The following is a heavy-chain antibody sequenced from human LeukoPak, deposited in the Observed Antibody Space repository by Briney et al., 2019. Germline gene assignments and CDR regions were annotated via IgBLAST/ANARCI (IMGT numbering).Heavy chain of an antibody. V-gene: IGHV1-18*01. D-gene: IGHD2-15*01. J-gene: IGHJ5*02. Sequence: GASVKVSCKASGYTFTSYGISWVRQAPGQGLEWMGWISAYNGNTNYAQKLQGRVTMTTDTSTSTAYMELRSLRSDDTAVYYCARANGYCSGGSCPNWFDPWGQGTLVTVSS. CDR1: GYTFTSYG. CDR2: ISAYNGNT. CDR3: ARANGYCSGGSCPNWFDP.